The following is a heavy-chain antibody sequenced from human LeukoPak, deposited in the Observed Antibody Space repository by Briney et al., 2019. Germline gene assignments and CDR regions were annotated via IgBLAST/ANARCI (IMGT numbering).Heavy chain of an antibody. CDR1: GYTFTSYG. J-gene: IGHJ6*03. D-gene: IGHD6-6*01. CDR3: ARDVSSLDPFDYYYYMDV. V-gene: IGHV1-18*01. Sequence: ASVKVSCKASGYTFTSYGISWVRQAPGQGLEWMGWISAYNGNTNYAQKLQGRVTMTTDTSTSTAYMELRSLRSDDTAVYYCARDVSSLDPFDYYYYMDVWGKGTTVTVSS. CDR2: ISAYNGNT.